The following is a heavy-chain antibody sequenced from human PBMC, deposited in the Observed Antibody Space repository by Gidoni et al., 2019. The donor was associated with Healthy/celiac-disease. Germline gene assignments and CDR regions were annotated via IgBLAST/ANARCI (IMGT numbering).Heavy chain of an antibody. D-gene: IGHD3-10*01. CDR3: AKGGKGASYYYDI. CDR2: ISGSGGST. Sequence: EVQLLESGGGLVQPGGSLRLSCAACGFTFSSYAMSWVRQAPGKGLEWVSAISGSGGSTYYADSVKGRFTISRDNSKNTLYLQMNSLRAEDTAVYYCAKGGKGASYYYDIWGQGTMVTVSS. V-gene: IGHV3-23*01. CDR1: GFTFSSYA. J-gene: IGHJ3*02.